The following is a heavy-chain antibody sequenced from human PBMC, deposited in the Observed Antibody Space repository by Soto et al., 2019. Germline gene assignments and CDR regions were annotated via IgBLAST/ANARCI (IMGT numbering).Heavy chain of an antibody. CDR1: GYTFTGYY. CDR2: INPNSGGT. Sequence: ASVKVSCKASGYTFTGYYMHWVRQAPGQGLDWMGWINPNSGGTNHAQKFQGWVTMTRDTSISTAYMELSRLRSDDTAVYYCARGFHDFWSDYYIQNAFDICGQGTMLPIS. D-gene: IGHD3-3*01. V-gene: IGHV1-2*04. J-gene: IGHJ3*02. CDR3: ARGFHDFWSDYYIQNAFDI.